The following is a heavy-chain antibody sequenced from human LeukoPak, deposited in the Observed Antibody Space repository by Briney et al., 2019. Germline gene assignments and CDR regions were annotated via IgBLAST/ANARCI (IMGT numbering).Heavy chain of an antibody. J-gene: IGHJ4*02. CDR1: GGSFSGYY. CDR3: ARVGHDYGDYETSTRDY. V-gene: IGHV4-34*01. CDR2: INHSGST. Sequence: SETLSLTCAVYGGSFSGYYWSWIRQPPGKGLEWIGEINHSGSTNYNPSLKSRVTISVDTSKNQFSLKLSSVTAADTAVYYCARVGHDYGDYETSTRDYWGQGTLVTVSS. D-gene: IGHD4-17*01.